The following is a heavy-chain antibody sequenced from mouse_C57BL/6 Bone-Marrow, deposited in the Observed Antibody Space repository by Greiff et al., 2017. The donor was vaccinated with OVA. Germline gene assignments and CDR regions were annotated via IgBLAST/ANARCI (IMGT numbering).Heavy chain of an antibody. V-gene: IGHV2-5*01. CDR1: GFSLTSYG. J-gene: IGHJ1*03. Sequence: VQLQQSGPGLVQPSQSLSITCTVSGFSLTSYGVHWVRQSPGKGLEWLGVILRGGCTDYTAAFMSRLSITKDNSKSQVFFKMNSLQADDTAIYYCAKNGGLWYFDVWGTGTTVTVSS. CDR2: ILRGGCT. CDR3: AKNGGLWYFDV.